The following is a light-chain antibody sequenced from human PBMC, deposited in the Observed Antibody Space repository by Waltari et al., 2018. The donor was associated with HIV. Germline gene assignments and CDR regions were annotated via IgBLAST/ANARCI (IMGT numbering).Light chain of an antibody. Sequence: QSALTQPASVSGSPGQSITISCTGTTSDVGGYDYVSWYKQHPGQAPQLMIFDVTYLPSGVSHRFSGSKSGNTASLTISGLQAEDEADYYCTSYRSGSTLVVGGGTKVTVL. CDR3: TSYRSGSTLV. CDR1: TSDVGGYDY. V-gene: IGLV2-14*03. CDR2: DVT. J-gene: IGLJ2*01.